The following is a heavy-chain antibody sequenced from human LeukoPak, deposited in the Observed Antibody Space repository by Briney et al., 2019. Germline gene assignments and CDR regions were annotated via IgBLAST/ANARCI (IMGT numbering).Heavy chain of an antibody. CDR3: ARDSGEYYGSGSYYPYYYYYMDV. D-gene: IGHD3-10*01. Sequence: ASVKVSCKASGYTFTSYYMHWVRQAPGQGLEWMGWTNPNSGGTNYAQKFQGRVTMTRDTSISTAYMELSRLRSDDTAVYYCARDSGEYYGSGSYYPYYYYYMDVWGKGTTVTISS. V-gene: IGHV1-2*02. CDR1: GYTFTSYY. CDR2: TNPNSGGT. J-gene: IGHJ6*03.